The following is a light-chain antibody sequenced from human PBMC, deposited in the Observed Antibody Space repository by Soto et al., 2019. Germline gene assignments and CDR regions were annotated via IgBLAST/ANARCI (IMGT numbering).Light chain of an antibody. J-gene: IGKJ4*01. CDR3: QQDNSFPHT. CDR2: AAS. V-gene: IGKV1-12*01. Sequence: DIQMTQSPSSVSASVGDRVTITCRASQGISSRLAWYQQKPGKAPNLLIYAASNLQSGVPSRFSGSGSETDFTLTIGSLHPEDFATYYCQQDNSFPHTFGGGTKVEIK. CDR1: QGISSR.